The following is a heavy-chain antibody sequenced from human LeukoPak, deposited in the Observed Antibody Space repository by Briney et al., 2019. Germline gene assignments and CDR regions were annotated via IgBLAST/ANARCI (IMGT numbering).Heavy chain of an antibody. J-gene: IGHJ4*02. Sequence: GGSLRLSCAASGFTFSSYAMSWVRQAPGKGLEWVSAISGSGGSTYYADSVKGRFTISRDNSKNTLYLQMNSLRAEDTAVYYCERDEYEILTGYDYWGQGTLVTVSS. V-gene: IGHV3-23*01. CDR1: GFTFSSYA. D-gene: IGHD3-9*01. CDR3: ERDEYEILTGYDY. CDR2: ISGSGGST.